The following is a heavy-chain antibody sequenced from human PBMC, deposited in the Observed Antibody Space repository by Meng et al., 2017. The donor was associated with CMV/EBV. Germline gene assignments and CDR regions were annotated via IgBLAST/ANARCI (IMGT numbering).Heavy chain of an antibody. J-gene: IGHJ4*02. CDR2: IYTSGST. D-gene: IGHD2-15*01. CDR3: ARAAVDLSKDYFDY. CDR1: GGSISSYY. V-gene: IGHV4-4*07. Sequence: QVQLPESGPGLVKPSETLLLTCTVSGGSISSYYWSWIRQPAGKGLEWIGRIYTSGSTNYNPSLKSRVTMSVDTSKNQFSLKLSSVTAADTAVYYCARAAVDLSKDYFDYWGQGTLVTVSS.